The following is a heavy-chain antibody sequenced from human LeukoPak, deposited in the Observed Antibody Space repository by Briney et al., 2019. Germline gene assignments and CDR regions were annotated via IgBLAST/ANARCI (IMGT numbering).Heavy chain of an antibody. V-gene: IGHV3-9*01. J-gene: IGHJ4*02. D-gene: IGHD2-8*01. CDR3: VKGSISSDEYRSTSGFYFGHLNN. Sequence: SGGSLRLSCAASGFTFSSSAMSWVRQVPGKGLEWVSGISWSSGAIGYADSVKGRFTISRDNARNSLYLEMNGLRPEDTALYYCVKGSISSDEYRSTSGFYFGHLNNWGQGTLVTVSS. CDR1: GFTFSSSA. CDR2: ISWSSGAI.